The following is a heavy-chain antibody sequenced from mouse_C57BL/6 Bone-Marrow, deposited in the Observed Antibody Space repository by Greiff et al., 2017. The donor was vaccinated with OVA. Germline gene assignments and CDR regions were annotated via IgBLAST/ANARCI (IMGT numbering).Heavy chain of an antibody. CDR1: GYTFTDYE. J-gene: IGHJ3*01. Sequence: QVHVKQSGAELVRPGASVTLSCKASGYTFTDYEMHWVKQTPVHGLEWIGAIDPETGGTAYNQKFKGKAILTADKSSSTAYMELRSLTSEDSAVYYCTRPQDLYGSAWFAYWGQGTLVTVSA. D-gene: IGHD1-1*01. V-gene: IGHV1-15*01. CDR2: IDPETGGT. CDR3: TRPQDLYGSAWFAY.